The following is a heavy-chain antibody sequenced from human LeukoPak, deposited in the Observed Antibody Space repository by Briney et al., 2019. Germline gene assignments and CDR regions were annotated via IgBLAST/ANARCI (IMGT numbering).Heavy chain of an antibody. D-gene: IGHD2-2*01. CDR3: APLYCSSTSCLDY. V-gene: IGHV3-30*02. J-gene: IGHJ4*02. CDR1: GFTFSSYG. Sequence: GGSLRLSCAASGFTFSSYGMHWVRQAPGKGLEWVAFIRYDGSNKYYADFVKGRFTISRDNSKNTLYLQMNSLRAEDTAVYYCAPLYCSSTSCLDYWGQGTLVTVSS. CDR2: IRYDGSNK.